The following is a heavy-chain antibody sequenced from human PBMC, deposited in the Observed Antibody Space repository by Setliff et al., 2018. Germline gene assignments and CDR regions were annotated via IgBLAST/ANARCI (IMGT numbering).Heavy chain of an antibody. V-gene: IGHV3-7*01. CDR1: GLTFSSYW. CDR3: ARVTYYYDSSGYSE. CDR2: IKQDGSEK. Sequence: GGSLRLSCAASGLTFSSYWMSWVRQAPGKGLEWVANIKQDGSEKYYVDSVKGRFTISRDNAKNSLYLQMNSLRAEDTAVYYCARVTYYYDSSGYSEWGQGTLVTVSS. D-gene: IGHD3-22*01. J-gene: IGHJ4*02.